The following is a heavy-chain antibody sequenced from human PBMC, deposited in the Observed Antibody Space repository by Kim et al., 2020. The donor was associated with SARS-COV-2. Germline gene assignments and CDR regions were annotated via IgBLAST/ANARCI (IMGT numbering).Heavy chain of an antibody. J-gene: IGHJ6*02. CDR1: GYTFTSYG. Sequence: ASVKVSCKASGYTFTSYGISWVRQAPGQGLEWMGCISAYNGNTNYAQKLQGRVTMTTDTSTSTAYMELRSLRSDDTAVYYCARSGKKKITIFGVVIFDYYGMDVWGQGTTVTVSS. D-gene: IGHD3-3*01. V-gene: IGHV1-18*04. CDR2: ISAYNGNT. CDR3: ARSGKKKITIFGVVIFDYYGMDV.